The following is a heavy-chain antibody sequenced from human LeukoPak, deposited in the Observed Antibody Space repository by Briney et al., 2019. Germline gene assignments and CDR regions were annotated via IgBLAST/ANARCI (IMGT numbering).Heavy chain of an antibody. Sequence: GGSLRRSCAASGFSVSSNHVSWVRQAPGKGLEWVSVIYSGGNTYYADSVKGRFTISKDNSKNTLYLQMNSLRAEDTAVYYCARDPPLYYWGQGTLVTVSS. CDR1: GFSVSSNH. V-gene: IGHV3-53*01. CDR3: ARDPPLYY. J-gene: IGHJ4*02. CDR2: IYSGGNT.